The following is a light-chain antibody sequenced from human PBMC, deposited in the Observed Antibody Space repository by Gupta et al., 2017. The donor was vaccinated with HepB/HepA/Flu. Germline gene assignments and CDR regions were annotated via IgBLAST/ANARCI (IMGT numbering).Light chain of an antibody. V-gene: IGLV1-51*02. CDR2: ENN. J-gene: IGLJ2*01. CDR1: SSNIGNNY. CDR3: GTWDSSLSARV. Sequence: QSVLTPPPSVSAAPGQKVTISCSGSSSNIGNNYVSWYQQPPGTAPKLLIYENNKRPSGMPDRFSGSKSGTSATLGITGLQTGDEADYYCGTWDSSLSARVFGGGTKLTVL.